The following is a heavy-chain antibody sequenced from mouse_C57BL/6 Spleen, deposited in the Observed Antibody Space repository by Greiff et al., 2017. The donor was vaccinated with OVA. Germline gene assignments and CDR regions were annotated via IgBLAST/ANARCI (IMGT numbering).Heavy chain of an antibody. J-gene: IGHJ4*01. CDR1: GYTFTDYY. CDR3: APIRGYAMDY. D-gene: IGHD1-1*01. V-gene: IGHV1-26*01. CDR2: INPNNGGT. Sequence: VQLQQSGPELVKPGASVKISCKASGYTFTDYYMNWVKQSPGKSLEWIGDINPNNGGTSNNQKFKGKATLTVDKSPSTAYMELRSLTSEDSAVYYCAPIRGYAMDYWGQGTSVTVSS.